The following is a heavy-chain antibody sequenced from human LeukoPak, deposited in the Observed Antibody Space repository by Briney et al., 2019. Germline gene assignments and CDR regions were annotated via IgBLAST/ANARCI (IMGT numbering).Heavy chain of an antibody. CDR2: IYPGDSDT. CDR3: ARGRYCSSSDCSSFDP. V-gene: IGHV5-51*01. CDR1: GYSFATYW. Sequence: GESLKISCKSSGYSFATYWIAWVRQMPGRGLEWMGIIYPGDSDTRYSPSFQGQATISADKSISTAYLQWSSLKASDTAMYYCARGRYCSSSDCSSFDPWGQGTLVTVSS. J-gene: IGHJ5*02. D-gene: IGHD2-2*01.